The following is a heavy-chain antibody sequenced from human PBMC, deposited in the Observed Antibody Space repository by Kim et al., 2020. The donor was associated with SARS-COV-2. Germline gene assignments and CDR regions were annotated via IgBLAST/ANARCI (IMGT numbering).Heavy chain of an antibody. Sequence: LEGRFTISRDKSKNTLYLQKNSSRAEDTAVYYCATGVDDIAGTTKAAFFDYWGQGTLVTVSS. J-gene: IGHJ4*02. D-gene: IGHD1-20*01. CDR3: ATGVDDIAGTTKAAFFDY. V-gene: IGHV3-30*03.